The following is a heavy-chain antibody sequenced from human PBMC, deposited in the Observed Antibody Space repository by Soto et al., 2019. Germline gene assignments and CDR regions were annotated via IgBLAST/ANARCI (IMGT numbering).Heavy chain of an antibody. CDR3: ARAKPVAGVWWSCRPPEALDY. CDR1: GYRLTNYC. Sequence: GVSVKVSCKASGYRLTNYCGHWLQLAPGHGLEWMGLINPSGGDTNYAHNFQGRVTVTRDTSTSTVYIDLSSLRSDDTAVYYCARAKPVAGVWWSCRPPEALDYWGKGTLVTVPQ. D-gene: IGHD3-16*02. CDR2: INPSGGDT. V-gene: IGHV1-46*01. J-gene: IGHJ4*02.